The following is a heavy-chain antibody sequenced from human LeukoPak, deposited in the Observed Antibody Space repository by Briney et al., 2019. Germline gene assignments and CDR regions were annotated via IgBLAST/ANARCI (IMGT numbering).Heavy chain of an antibody. Sequence: GGSLRLSCAASGFTFSSYAMSWVRQAPGKGLEWVSAISGSGGSTYYADSVKGRFTISRDNSKNTLYLQMNSLRAEATAVYYCAKDQAYYYDSSGYYYLDYWGQGTLVTVSS. CDR2: ISGSGGST. CDR1: GFTFSSYA. CDR3: AKDQAYYYDSSGYYYLDY. V-gene: IGHV3-23*01. D-gene: IGHD3-22*01. J-gene: IGHJ4*02.